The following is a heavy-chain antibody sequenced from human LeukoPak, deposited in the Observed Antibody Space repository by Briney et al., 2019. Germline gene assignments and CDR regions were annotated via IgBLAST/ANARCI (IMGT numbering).Heavy chain of an antibody. D-gene: IGHD2-2*01. CDR2: IRYDGGIK. CDR1: GFTFSSYG. V-gene: IGHV3-30*02. CDR3: AKDLPAAYFDY. Sequence: GGSLRLSCAASGFTFSSYGMHWVRQAPGKGLEWVAFIRYDGGIKYYADSVKGRFTISRDNSKNTLHLQMNSLRAEDTAVYHCAKDLPAAYFDYWGQGTLVTVSS. J-gene: IGHJ4*02.